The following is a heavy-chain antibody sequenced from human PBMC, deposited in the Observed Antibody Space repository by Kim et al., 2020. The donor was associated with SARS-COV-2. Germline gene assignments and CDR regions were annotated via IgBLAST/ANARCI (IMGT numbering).Heavy chain of an antibody. D-gene: IGHD3-9*01. J-gene: IGHJ5*02. CDR3: ARETPPPFDWLGGWFDP. V-gene: IGHV4-59*13. Sequence: SETLSLTCTVSGGSISSYYWSWIRQPPGKGLEWIGYIYYSGSTNYNPSLKSRVTISVDTSKNQFSLKLSSVTAADTAVYYCARETPPPFDWLGGWFDPWGQGTLVTVSS. CDR2: IYYSGST. CDR1: GGSISSYY.